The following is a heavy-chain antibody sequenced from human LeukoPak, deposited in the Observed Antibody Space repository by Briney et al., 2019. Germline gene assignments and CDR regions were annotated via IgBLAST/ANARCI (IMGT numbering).Heavy chain of an antibody. Sequence: GESLKISCKGSGYRFVNYWIAWVRQMPGKGLESMGIIYPGDSDTRYSPSFQGQVTFSADKSISTAYLQWSSLKASDTAMYYCARLSDGYNDFWGQGTLVTVSS. CDR1: GYRFVNYW. CDR3: ARLSDGYNDF. J-gene: IGHJ4*02. CDR2: IYPGDSDT. V-gene: IGHV5-51*01. D-gene: IGHD5-24*01.